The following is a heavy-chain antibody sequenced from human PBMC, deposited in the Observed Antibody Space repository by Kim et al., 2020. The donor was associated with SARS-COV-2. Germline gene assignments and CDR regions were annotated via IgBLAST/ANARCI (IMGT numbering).Heavy chain of an antibody. Sequence: SETLSLTCTVSGGSINSYYWSWIRQPPGKGLEWIGYIYYSGSTKYNPSLKSRVTISVDTSKNQFSLKLSSVTAADTAVYYCARLKLEPHYYGSGSYYGFDSWGQGTLVTVSS. CDR3: ARLKLEPHYYGSGSYYGFDS. D-gene: IGHD3-10*01. CDR1: GGSINSYY. V-gene: IGHV4-59*01. J-gene: IGHJ4*02. CDR2: IYYSGST.